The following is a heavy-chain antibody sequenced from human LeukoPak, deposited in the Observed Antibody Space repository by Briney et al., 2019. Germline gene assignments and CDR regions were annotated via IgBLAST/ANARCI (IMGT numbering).Heavy chain of an antibody. V-gene: IGHV1-18*01. Sequence: ASVKVSCKGSGYRFENYGISWVRQAPGQGLEYVGWISTYKSHTNYAQRFQGRVTMTTDISTGTAYMELRSLRSDDTAVYFCARVYELRLLDDGGLPKGYYFDSWGQGTLVTVSS. D-gene: IGHD3-3*01. CDR3: ARVYELRLLDDGGLPKGYYFDS. CDR1: GYRFENYG. CDR2: ISTYKSHT. J-gene: IGHJ4*02.